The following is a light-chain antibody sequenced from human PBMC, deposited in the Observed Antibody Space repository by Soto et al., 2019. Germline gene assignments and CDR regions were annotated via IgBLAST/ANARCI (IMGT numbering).Light chain of an antibody. CDR3: QQYDNSPWT. CDR2: GAS. CDR1: QSVSSSF. Sequence: EIVLTQSPGTLSLSPGERATLSCRASQSVSSSFLAWYQQKPGQAPRLLIYGASSRATGIPGRFSGSGSGTDFPLTISSLEPEDFAVYYCQQYDNSPWTFGQGTEVEIK. V-gene: IGKV3-20*01. J-gene: IGKJ1*01.